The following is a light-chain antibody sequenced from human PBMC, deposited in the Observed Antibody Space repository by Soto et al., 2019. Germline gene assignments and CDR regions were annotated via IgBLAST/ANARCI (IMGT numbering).Light chain of an antibody. Sequence: QSLLTQLASVSGSPGQSITISCTGTSSDVGSYNLVSWYQQHPGKAPELMIYEGSKRPSGVSNRFSGSKSGNTASLTISGLQAEDEADYYCCSYAGSYTYVFGTGTKVTVL. CDR1: SSDVGSYNL. J-gene: IGLJ1*01. CDR3: CSYAGSYTYV. CDR2: EGS. V-gene: IGLV2-23*01.